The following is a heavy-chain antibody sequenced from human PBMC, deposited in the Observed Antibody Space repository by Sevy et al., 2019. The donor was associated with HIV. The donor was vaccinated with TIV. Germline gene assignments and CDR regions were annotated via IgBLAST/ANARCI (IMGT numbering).Heavy chain of an antibody. CDR1: GFTFSSYA. CDR2: ISGSGGSK. Sequence: GGSLRLSCAASGFTFSSYAMSWVRQAPGKGLEWVSAISGSGGSKYYADSVKGRFTISRDNSKNTLYLQMNSLRAEDTAVYYCARAYSSSWYYDYYYYDYMDVWGKGTTVTVSS. CDR3: ARAYSSSWYYDYYYYDYMDV. V-gene: IGHV3-23*01. J-gene: IGHJ6*03. D-gene: IGHD6-13*01.